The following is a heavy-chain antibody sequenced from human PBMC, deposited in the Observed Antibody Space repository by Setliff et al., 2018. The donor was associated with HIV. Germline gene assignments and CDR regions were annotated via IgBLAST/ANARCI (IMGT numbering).Heavy chain of an antibody. CDR1: GGSISNSSSY. V-gene: IGHV4-39*07. Sequence: SETLSLTCTVSGGSISNSSSYWGWIRQPPGKRLEWIGSIYYSGSTYYNPSLKSRVTISLDTSKNQFSLKLSSVTAADTAVYYCARGGYGSGNAYYFADWGQGTLVTVSS. CDR3: ARGGYGSGNAYYFAD. J-gene: IGHJ4*02. D-gene: IGHD3-10*01. CDR2: IYYSGST.